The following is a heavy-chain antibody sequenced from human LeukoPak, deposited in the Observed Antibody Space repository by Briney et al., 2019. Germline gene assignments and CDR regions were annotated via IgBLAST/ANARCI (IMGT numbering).Heavy chain of an antibody. Sequence: GGSLRLSCAASGFRFTTYWMTWVRQAPGKGLEWVANIKEDGSDKHYVDSVKGRFTISRDNAKNSLYLQMNSLRAEDTALYYCAKDQSYSDYLGPSNYYYYGMDVWGQGTTVTVSS. J-gene: IGHJ6*02. CDR3: AKDQSYSDYLGPSNYYYYGMDV. V-gene: IGHV3-7*03. CDR1: GFRFTTYW. CDR2: IKEDGSDK. D-gene: IGHD4-11*01.